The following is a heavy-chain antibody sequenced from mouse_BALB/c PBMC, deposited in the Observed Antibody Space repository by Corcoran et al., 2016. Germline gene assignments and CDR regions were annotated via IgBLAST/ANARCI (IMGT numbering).Heavy chain of an antibody. CDR2: INTYTGEP. V-gene: IGHV9-3-1*01. CDR3: ARFYYDYRNFDY. D-gene: IGHD2-4*01. J-gene: IGHJ2*01. CDR1: GYTFTNYG. Sequence: QIKLVQSGPELKKPGETVKISCKASGYTFTNYGMNWVKQDPGKGLKWIGWINTYTGEPTYADDFKGRFAFSLETSASTAYLQINNLKNEDTATYFCARFYYDYRNFDYWGQGTTLTVSS.